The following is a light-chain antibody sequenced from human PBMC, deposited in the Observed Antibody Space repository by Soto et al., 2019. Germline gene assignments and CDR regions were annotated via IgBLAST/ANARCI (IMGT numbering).Light chain of an antibody. CDR3: QQYDNLPIT. Sequence: DIQMTQSPSSLSASVGDRVTITCQASQDISNYLNWYQQKPGKAPKLLIYDASNLETGDPSRFSGSGSGTDFTFTISSLQPEDIATYYCQQYDNLPITFGGGTKVEIK. J-gene: IGKJ4*01. CDR2: DAS. CDR1: QDISNY. V-gene: IGKV1-33*01.